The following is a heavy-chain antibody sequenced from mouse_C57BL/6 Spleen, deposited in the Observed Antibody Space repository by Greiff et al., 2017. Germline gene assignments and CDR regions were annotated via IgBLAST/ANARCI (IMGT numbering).Heavy chain of an antibody. CDR3: ARDGMIPFGY. J-gene: IGHJ2*01. CDR2: ISSGSSTI. CDR1: GFTFSDYG. Sequence: DVMLVESGGGLVKPGGSLKLSCAASGFTFSDYGMHWVRQAPEKGLEWVAYISSGSSTIYYADTVKGRFTISRDNAKNTLFLQMTSLRSEDTAMYYCARDGMIPFGYWGQGTTLTVSS. V-gene: IGHV5-17*01. D-gene: IGHD2-4*01.